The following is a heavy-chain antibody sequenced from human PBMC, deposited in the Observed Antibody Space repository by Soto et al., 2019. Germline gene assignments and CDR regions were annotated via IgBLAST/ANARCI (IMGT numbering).Heavy chain of an antibody. CDR2: IYHSGST. J-gene: IGHJ3*02. D-gene: IGHD3-16*01. Sequence: QVQLQESGPGLVKPSGTLSLTCAVSGGSISSSNWWSWVRQPPGKGLEWIGEIYHSGSTNYNPSRXSRATISADKXRNXFXLKRSSVTAADTAVYYCARGTTARMITFGWKGAFDIWGQGTMVTVSS. CDR3: ARGTTARMITFGWKGAFDI. CDR1: GGSISSSNW. V-gene: IGHV4-4*02.